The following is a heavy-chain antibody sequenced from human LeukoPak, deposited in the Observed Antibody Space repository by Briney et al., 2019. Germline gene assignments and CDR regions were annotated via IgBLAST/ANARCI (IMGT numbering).Heavy chain of an antibody. CDR3: AREDSPTYYYDSSGYSGY. CDR1: GFTFSSYT. CDR2: ISSSGSTI. D-gene: IGHD3-22*01. Sequence: HSGGSLRLSCAASGFTFSSYTMNWVRQAPGKGLEWVSYISSSGSTIYYADSVKGRFTISRDNAKNSLYPEMNSLRAEDTAVYYCAREDSPTYYYDSSGYSGYWGQGTLVTVSS. V-gene: IGHV3-48*04. J-gene: IGHJ4*02.